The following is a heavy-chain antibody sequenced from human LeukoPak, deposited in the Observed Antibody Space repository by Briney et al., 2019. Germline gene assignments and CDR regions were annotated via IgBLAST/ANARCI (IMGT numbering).Heavy chain of an antibody. V-gene: IGHV3-30*03. Sequence: GRSLRLSCAASGFTFSSYGMHWVRQAPGKGLEWVAVISYDGNNKYYADSVKGRFTISRDNSKNTLYLQMNSLRAEDTAVYYCARDGGPYYDILTGYYAYGMDVWGQGTTVTVSS. CDR1: GFTFSSYG. CDR2: ISYDGNNK. CDR3: ARDGGPYYDILTGYYAYGMDV. D-gene: IGHD3-9*01. J-gene: IGHJ6*02.